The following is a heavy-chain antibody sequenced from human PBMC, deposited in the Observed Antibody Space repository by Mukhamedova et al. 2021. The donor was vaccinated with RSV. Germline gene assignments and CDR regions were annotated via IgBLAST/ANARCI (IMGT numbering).Heavy chain of an antibody. J-gene: IGHJ4*02. D-gene: IGHD6-13*01. CDR3: ARDITSSWFPQDY. V-gene: IGHV1-46*01. CDR1: TSYY. Sequence: TSYYLSWVRQAPGQGLEWMGIINPDGGSTGYAQMFQGRVTMTRDTSTSTVYMELSSLTSDDTAVYYCARDITSSWFPQDYWGQGTL. CDR2: INPDGGST.